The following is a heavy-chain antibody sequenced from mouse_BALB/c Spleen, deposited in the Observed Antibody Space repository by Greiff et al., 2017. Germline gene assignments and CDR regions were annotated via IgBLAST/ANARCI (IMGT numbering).Heavy chain of an antibody. CDR2: INPYYGST. CDR1: GYSFTDYI. V-gene: IGHV1-39*01. CDR3: ASTGSYGSRGPAWFAY. Sequence: VQLQQTGPELVKPGASVKISCKASGYSFTDYIMLWVKQSHGKSLEWIGNINPYYGSTSYNLKFKGKATLTVDKSSSTAYMQLNSLTSEDSAVYYCASTGSYGSRGPAWFAYWGQGTLVTVSA. D-gene: IGHD1-1*01. J-gene: IGHJ3*01.